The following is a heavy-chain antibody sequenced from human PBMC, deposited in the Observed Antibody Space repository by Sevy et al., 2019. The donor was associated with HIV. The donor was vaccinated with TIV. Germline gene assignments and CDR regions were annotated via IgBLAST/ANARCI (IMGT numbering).Heavy chain of an antibody. CDR3: ARGDYDRSGLRWGQWFDS. CDR2: LYYSGST. CDR1: GGSISSYY. J-gene: IGHJ5*01. D-gene: IGHD3-22*01. V-gene: IGHV4-59*13. Sequence: SETLSLTCTVSGGSISSYYWSWIRQPPGKGLEWIGYLYYSGSTNYNPSLRSRVIMSVDTSKNQFSLKLSSVTAADTAVYYCARGDYDRSGLRWGQWFDSWGQGTLVTVSS.